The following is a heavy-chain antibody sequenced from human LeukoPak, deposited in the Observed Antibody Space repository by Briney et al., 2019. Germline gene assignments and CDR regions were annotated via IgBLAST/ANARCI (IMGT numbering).Heavy chain of an antibody. Sequence: SETLSLTCAVYGGSFSGYYWSWIRQPPGKGLEWIGEINHSGSANYNPSLKSRVTISVDTSKNQFSLKLGSVTAADTAVYYCARGPKQLVYWGQGTLVTVSS. D-gene: IGHD6-13*01. CDR3: ARGPKQLVY. J-gene: IGHJ4*02. V-gene: IGHV4-34*01. CDR2: INHSGSA. CDR1: GGSFSGYY.